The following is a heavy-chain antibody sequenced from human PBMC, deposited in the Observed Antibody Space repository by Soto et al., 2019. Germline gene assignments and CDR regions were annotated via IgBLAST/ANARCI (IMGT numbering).Heavy chain of an antibody. D-gene: IGHD5-18*01. J-gene: IGHJ6*02. V-gene: IGHV4-34*01. Sequence: QVQLQQWGAGLLKPSETLSLTCAVHGGSFSGYYWSWIRQPPGKGLEWIGEINHSGSTNYNPYLKRRGTISVDTSNNQFYGKLRSVPAADKAVYYCARGLARIQLVFHYYYYGIGVWGQGTTVTGSS. CDR1: GGSFSGYY. CDR2: INHSGST. CDR3: ARGLARIQLVFHYYYYGIGV.